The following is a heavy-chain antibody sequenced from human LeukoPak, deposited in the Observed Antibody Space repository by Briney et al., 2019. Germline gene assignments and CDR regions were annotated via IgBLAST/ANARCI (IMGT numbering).Heavy chain of an antibody. CDR1: GYTFTGYY. Sequence: ASVKVSCKASGYTFTGYYMHWVRQAPGQGLEWMGWINPNSGGTNYAQKFQGRVTMTRDTSISTAYMELSRLRSDGTAVYYCARVRLGESGGFDPWGQGTLVTVSS. V-gene: IGHV1-2*02. CDR3: ARVRLGESGGFDP. J-gene: IGHJ5*02. CDR2: INPNSGGT. D-gene: IGHD3-16*01.